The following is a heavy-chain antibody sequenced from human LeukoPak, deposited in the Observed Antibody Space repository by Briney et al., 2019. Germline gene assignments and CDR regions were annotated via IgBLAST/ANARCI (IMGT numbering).Heavy chain of an antibody. CDR1: GGSFSGYY. J-gene: IGHJ3*02. CDR2: INHSGST. V-gene: IGHV4-34*01. CDR3: ARDNRAFDI. Sequence: SETLSLTXAVYGGSFSGYYWSWIGQPPGKGLEWIGEINHSGSTDYNPSLKSRVTISVDTSKNQFSLKLSSVTAADTAVYYCARDNRAFDIWGQGTMVTVSS. D-gene: IGHD1-14*01.